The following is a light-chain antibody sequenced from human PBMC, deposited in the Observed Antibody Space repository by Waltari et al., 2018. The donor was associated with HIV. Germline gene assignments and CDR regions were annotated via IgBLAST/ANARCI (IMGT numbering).Light chain of an antibody. Sequence: QSALTQPASVSGSPGQSVTISCTGTSSNVGCYNLASWYQQHPDKAPKLVIFDANTRPSGIPFRFSASKSGNTASLTISGLQPEDEADYYCCSYMSGSTLVFGGGTKVIV. CDR3: CSYMSGSTLV. J-gene: IGLJ3*02. V-gene: IGLV2-14*02. CDR1: SSNVGCYNL. CDR2: DAN.